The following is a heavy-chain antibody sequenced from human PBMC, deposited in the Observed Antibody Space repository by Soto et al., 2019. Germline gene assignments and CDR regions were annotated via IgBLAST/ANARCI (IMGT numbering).Heavy chain of an antibody. Sequence: QVQLQESGPRLVKPSETLSLTCSASGGSMRDYYWSWIRQSPGKGPEWIGYIYYSGNTNYNPSLKSRVTISVDMPKSLFSLKLNSVTAADTAVYYCARQLGLWQPLDYWGRGTLVTVSS. J-gene: IGHJ4*02. CDR2: IYYSGNT. CDR3: ARQLGLWQPLDY. D-gene: IGHD1-1*01. CDR1: GGSMRDYY. V-gene: IGHV4-59*01.